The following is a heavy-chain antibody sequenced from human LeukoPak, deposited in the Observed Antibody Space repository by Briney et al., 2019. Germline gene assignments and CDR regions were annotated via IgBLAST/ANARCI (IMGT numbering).Heavy chain of an antibody. CDR3: ARCGANYDFWSGNSDWYFDL. V-gene: IGHV4-59*01. Sequence: PSETLSLTCTVSGGSISSYYWSWIRQPPGKGLEWIGYIYYSGSTNYNPSLKSRVTISVDTSKNQFSLKLSSVTAADTAVYYCARCGANYDFWSGNSDWYFDLWGRGTLVTVSS. D-gene: IGHD3-3*01. CDR2: IYYSGST. J-gene: IGHJ2*01. CDR1: GGSISSYY.